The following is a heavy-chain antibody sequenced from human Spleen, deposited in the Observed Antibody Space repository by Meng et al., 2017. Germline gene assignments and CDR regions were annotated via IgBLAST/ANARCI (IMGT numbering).Heavy chain of an antibody. Sequence: QVQLVQSGSELRKPGASVKVSCKASGYSFTTYGMNWVRQAPGQGLVWMGWINTNTGNPTYAQGFTGRFVFSLDTSVSTAYLEISSLKAEDTAVYYCARERIVAKYWFDPWGQGTLVTVSS. CDR3: ARERIVAKYWFDP. CDR2: INTNTGNP. J-gene: IGHJ5*02. CDR1: GYSFTTYG. V-gene: IGHV7-4-1*02. D-gene: IGHD2/OR15-2a*01.